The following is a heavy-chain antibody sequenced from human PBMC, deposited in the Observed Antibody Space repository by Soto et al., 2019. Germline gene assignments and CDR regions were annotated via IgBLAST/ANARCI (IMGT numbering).Heavy chain of an antibody. V-gene: IGHV3-23*01. J-gene: IGHJ4*02. CDR1: GFTFSSYA. D-gene: IGHD2-21*01. CDR3: ANRVRADGDSPSY. Sequence: EVQLLESGGGLVQPGGSLRLSCAASGFTFSSYAMSWVRQAPGKGLEWVSAISGSGGSTYYADSVKGRFTISRDNSKNTLYLQMNSLRAEDTAVYYCANRVRADGDSPSYWGQGTLVTVSS. CDR2: ISGSGGST.